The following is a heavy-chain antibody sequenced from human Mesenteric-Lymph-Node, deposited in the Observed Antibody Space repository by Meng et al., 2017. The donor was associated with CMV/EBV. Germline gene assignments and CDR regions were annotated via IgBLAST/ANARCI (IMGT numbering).Heavy chain of an antibody. CDR2: ISGSGGST. V-gene: IGHV3-23*01. CDR3: AKDNGITGTTYYYYYGMDV. D-gene: IGHD1-7*01. J-gene: IGHJ6*02. CDR1: GFTFSSYA. Sequence: GESLKISCAASGFTFSSYAMSWVRQAPGKGLEWVSAISGSGGSTYYADSVKGRFTISRDNSKNTLYLQMNSLRAEDTAVYYCAKDNGITGTTYYYYYGMDVWGQGTTVTVSS.